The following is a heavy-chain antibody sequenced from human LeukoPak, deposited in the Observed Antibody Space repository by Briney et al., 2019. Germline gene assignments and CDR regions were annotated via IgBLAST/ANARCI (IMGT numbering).Heavy chain of an antibody. D-gene: IGHD2-2*02. Sequence: ASVKVSCTASGGTFSSYAISWVRQAPGQGLEWMGGIIPIFSTANYAQKFKGRVTIITDESTSTAYMELSSLRSEDTAVYYCASYWSSSSCYTEGIVDVWGKGTTVTVSS. J-gene: IGHJ6*04. V-gene: IGHV1-69*05. CDR2: IIPIFSTA. CDR1: GGTFSSYA. CDR3: ASYWSSSSCYTEGIVDV.